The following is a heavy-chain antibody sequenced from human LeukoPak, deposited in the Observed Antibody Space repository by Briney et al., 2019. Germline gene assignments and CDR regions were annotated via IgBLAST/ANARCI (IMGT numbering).Heavy chain of an antibody. CDR2: IYYSGST. Sequence: PSETLSLTCTVSGGSISSSTYYWGWIRQPPGKGLEWIGSIYYSGSTYNNPSLKSGVTIFVDTSKNQFSLKLSSVTATDTAVYYCARTYGDYDDAFDVWGQGTMVTVSS. J-gene: IGHJ3*01. CDR3: ARTYGDYDDAFDV. V-gene: IGHV4-39*01. D-gene: IGHD4-17*01. CDR1: GGSISSSTYY.